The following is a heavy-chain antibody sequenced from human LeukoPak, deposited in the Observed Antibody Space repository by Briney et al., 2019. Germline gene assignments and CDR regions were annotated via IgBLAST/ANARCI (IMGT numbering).Heavy chain of an antibody. D-gene: IGHD2-21*02. V-gene: IGHV3-30*03. CDR3: ARLLVVTAPFDY. CDR1: GFTFSSYG. Sequence: GRSLRLSCAASGFTFSSYGMHWVRQAPGKGLEWVAVISYDGSNKYYADSVKGRFTIPRDNSKNTLYLQMNSLRAEDTAVYYCARLLVVTAPFDYWGQGTLVTVSS. CDR2: ISYDGSNK. J-gene: IGHJ4*02.